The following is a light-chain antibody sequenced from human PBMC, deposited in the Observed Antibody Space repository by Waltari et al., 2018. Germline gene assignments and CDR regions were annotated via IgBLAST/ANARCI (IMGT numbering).Light chain of an antibody. V-gene: IGLV2-8*01. CDR2: EVN. J-gene: IGLJ1*01. CDR1: SSDVGAYNY. CDR3: FSYAGSNTLV. Sequence: QSALTQPPSASGSPGQSVTISCTGTSSDVGAYNYVSWYQQHPGKAPNFMIYEVNKRPSGVPDRFSGSKSGNTASLTISGLQAEDEADYYCFSYAGSNTLVFGTGTEVTVL.